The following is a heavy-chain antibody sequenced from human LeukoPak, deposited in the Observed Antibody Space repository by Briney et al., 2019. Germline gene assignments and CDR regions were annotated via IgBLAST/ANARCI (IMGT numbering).Heavy chain of an antibody. D-gene: IGHD1-1*01. CDR2: IYDGGST. J-gene: IGHJ4*02. V-gene: IGHV3-53*01. Sequence: GGSLRLFCAASGFTVSSNYMTRVRQTPGKGLEWVSVIYDGGSTYSADSVKGRFTISRDNSKNTLYLQMNSLRAEDTAVYYCARVPSGTAFDYWGQGTLVIVSS. CDR3: ARVPSGTAFDY. CDR1: GFTVSSNY.